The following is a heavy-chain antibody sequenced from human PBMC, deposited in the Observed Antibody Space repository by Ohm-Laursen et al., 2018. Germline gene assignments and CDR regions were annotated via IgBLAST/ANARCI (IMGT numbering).Heavy chain of an antibody. CDR1: GFSFSDFQ. Sequence: SLRLSCAASGFSFSDFQMSWMRQAPGKGLEWVSYISSSGRTIFYSDSVKGRFTISRDNAMNSLYLQMNSLRVEDTAVYYCVRLGSSWSSDVWGQGTTVTVSS. CDR3: VRLGSSWSSDV. CDR2: ISSSGRTI. J-gene: IGHJ6*02. V-gene: IGHV3-11*01. D-gene: IGHD6-13*01.